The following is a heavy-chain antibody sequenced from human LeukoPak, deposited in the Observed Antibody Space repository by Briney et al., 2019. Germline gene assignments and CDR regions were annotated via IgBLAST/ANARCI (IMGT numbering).Heavy chain of an antibody. V-gene: IGHV4-31*03. J-gene: IGHJ3*02. CDR1: GASISSGGYY. CDR3: ARRKLDCSSTSCYVWAFDI. Sequence: SETLSLTCTVSGASISSGGYYWSWIRQHPGKGLEWIGYMYNSGSTYYSPSLKSRVTISADTSKNQFSLKLNSVTAADTAVYYCARRKLDCSSTSCYVWAFDIWGQGTMVTVS. CDR2: MYNSGST. D-gene: IGHD2-2*01.